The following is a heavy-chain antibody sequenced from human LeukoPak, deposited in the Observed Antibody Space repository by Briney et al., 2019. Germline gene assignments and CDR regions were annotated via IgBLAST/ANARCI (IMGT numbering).Heavy chain of an antibody. V-gene: IGHV4-39*07. CDR3: VKEGF. J-gene: IGHJ4*02. CDR2: MYYIGST. CDR1: GGSISSSTYY. Sequence: PSQTLSLTCTVSGGSISSSTYYWGWIRQPPGKGLEWIASMYYIGSTYYNPSLKSRVTISQDTSKNQFSPKLDSVTAADTAVYYCVKEGFWGRGTLVTVSS.